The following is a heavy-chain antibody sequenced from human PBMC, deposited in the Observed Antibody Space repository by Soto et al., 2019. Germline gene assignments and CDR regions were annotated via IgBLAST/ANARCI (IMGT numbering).Heavy chain of an antibody. CDR1: GYTFTGYY. V-gene: IGHV1-2*04. Sequence: ASVKVSCKASGYTFTGYYMHWVRQAPGQGLEWMGWINPNSGGTNYAQKFQGWVTMTRDTSISTAYMELSRLRSDDTAVYYCACALGDYGDYLFYYWGQGTLVPVSS. CDR3: ACALGDYGDYLFYY. CDR2: INPNSGGT. D-gene: IGHD4-17*01. J-gene: IGHJ4*02.